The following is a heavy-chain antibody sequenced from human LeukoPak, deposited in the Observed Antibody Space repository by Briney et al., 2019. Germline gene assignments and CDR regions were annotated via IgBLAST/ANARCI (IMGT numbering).Heavy chain of an antibody. V-gene: IGHV3-23*01. D-gene: IGHD3-10*01. CDR1: GFTFSTYA. Sequence: PGGSLRLSCAASGFTFSTYAMSWVRQAPGKGLEWVSGISGGAVSTYFADSVKGRFTISRDNAKNSLYLQMNSLRVEDTAVYYCARAEGSGSSFDYWGQGTLVTVSS. CDR2: ISGGAVST. J-gene: IGHJ4*02. CDR3: ARAEGSGSSFDY.